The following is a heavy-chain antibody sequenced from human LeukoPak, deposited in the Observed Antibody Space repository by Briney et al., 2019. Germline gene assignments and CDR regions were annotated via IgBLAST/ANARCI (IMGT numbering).Heavy chain of an antibody. D-gene: IGHD5-18*01. J-gene: IGHJ4*02. V-gene: IGHV1-18*01. CDR3: ARDLEPNSYGYGVDY. CDR1: GYTFTSYG. Sequence: ASVKVSCKASGYTFTSYGISWVRQAPGQGLEWMGWIGAYNGNTNYAQKLQGRVTMTTDTSTSTAYMELRSLRSDDTAVYYCARDLEPNSYGYGVDYWGQGTLVTVSS. CDR2: IGAYNGNT.